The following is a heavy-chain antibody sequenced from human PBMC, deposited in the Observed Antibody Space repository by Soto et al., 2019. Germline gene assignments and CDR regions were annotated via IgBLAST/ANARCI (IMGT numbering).Heavy chain of an antibody. D-gene: IGHD1-7*01. CDR3: ARSITGTTSFDY. J-gene: IGHJ4*02. CDR2: SRDKGNSYST. CDR1: GFTFSDHY. Sequence: EVQLVESGGDLVQPGGSLRLSCAASGFTFSDHYIDWVRQAPGKGLEWVGRSRDKGNSYSTDYAASVKGRFTISRDASKNSRYLQMNSLKTEDTALYYCARSITGTTSFDYWGQGTLVTVSS. V-gene: IGHV3-72*01.